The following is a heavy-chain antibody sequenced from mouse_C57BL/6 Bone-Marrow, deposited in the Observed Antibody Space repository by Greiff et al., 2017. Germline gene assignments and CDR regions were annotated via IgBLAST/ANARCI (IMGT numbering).Heavy chain of an antibody. D-gene: IGHD1-1*01. J-gene: IGHJ1*03. CDR2: IHPNSGST. CDR3: ARENYYGSSYDWYFDV. Sequence: QVQLQQPGAELVKPGASVKLSCKASGYTFTSYWMHWVKQRPGQGLEWIGMIHPNSGSTNYNQKFKGKSTLTVDKSSSPAYMQLSSLTSEDSAVYYCARENYYGSSYDWYFDVWGTGTTVTVSS. CDR1: GYTFTSYW. V-gene: IGHV1-64*01.